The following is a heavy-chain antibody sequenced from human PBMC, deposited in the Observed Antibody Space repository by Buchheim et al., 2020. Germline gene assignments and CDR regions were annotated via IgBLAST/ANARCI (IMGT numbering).Heavy chain of an antibody. CDR2: IYYSGST. J-gene: IGHJ4*02. D-gene: IGHD4-17*01. Sequence: QLQLQESGPGLVKPSETLSLTCTVSGGSISSSSYYWGWIRQPPGKGLEWIGSIYYSGSTYYNPSPKSRVTISVATTKNHFSLKLSSVTAADTAVYYCARLLEDGDYDWAFDYWGKGTL. CDR3: ARLLEDGDYDWAFDY. CDR1: GGSISSSSYY. V-gene: IGHV4-39*02.